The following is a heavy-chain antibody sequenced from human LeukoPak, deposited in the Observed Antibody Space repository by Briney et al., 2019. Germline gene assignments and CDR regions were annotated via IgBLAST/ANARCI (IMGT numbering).Heavy chain of an antibody. J-gene: IGHJ6*03. CDR2: FSGSGGNT. V-gene: IGHV3-23*01. Sequence: PGGSLRLSCAASGFTFSSYAMSWVRQAPGKGLEWVSTFSGSGGNTYYADSVKGRFTISRDNSKNTLYLQMNSLRAEDTAVYYCARDSGYYYDSSGYFPYYYMDVWGKGTTVTVSS. D-gene: IGHD3-22*01. CDR3: ARDSGYYYDSSGYFPYYYMDV. CDR1: GFTFSSYA.